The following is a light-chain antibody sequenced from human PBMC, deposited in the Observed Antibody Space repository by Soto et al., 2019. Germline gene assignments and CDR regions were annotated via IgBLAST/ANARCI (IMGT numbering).Light chain of an antibody. CDR3: QQYYNWPRYSLT. Sequence: EIVMTQSPATLSVSPGERATLSCRASQSVSSNLAWYQQKPGQAPRLLIYGASTRATGIPARFSGSGSGTEFTLTISSLQSEDFAFYYCQQYYNWPRYSLTFGGWTKVEIK. CDR1: QSVSSN. J-gene: IGKJ4*01. V-gene: IGKV3-15*01. CDR2: GAS.